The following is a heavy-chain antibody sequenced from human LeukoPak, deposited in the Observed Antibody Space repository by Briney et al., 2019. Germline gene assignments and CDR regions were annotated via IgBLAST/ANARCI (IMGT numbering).Heavy chain of an antibody. D-gene: IGHD6-19*01. J-gene: IGHJ4*02. CDR2: ISTDGSEI. CDR3: AKDRRIAVAGPLDY. Sequence: GGSLRLSCAASGFTFSRYDMHWVRQAPGKGLEWVAVISTDGSEIYYGDSVKGRFTISRDNSKNTLYLQVNSLRAEDTAVYYCAKDRRIAVAGPLDYWGQGTPVTVSS. V-gene: IGHV3-30*18. CDR1: GFTFSRYD.